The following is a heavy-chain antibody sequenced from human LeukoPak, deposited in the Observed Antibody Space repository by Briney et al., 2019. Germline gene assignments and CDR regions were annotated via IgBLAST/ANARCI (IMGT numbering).Heavy chain of an antibody. J-gene: IGHJ4*02. CDR2: IKEDGSEE. Sequence: PGGPLRLSCAASGFSFSSYWMSWVRQAPGKGLEWVTHIKEDGSEEYYVDSVKGRFTVSRDNAKNSLYLQMNSLRAEDTAVYYCARDYERRGSSSVDYWGQGTLVTVSS. CDR3: ARDYERRGSSSVDY. CDR1: GFSFSSYW. V-gene: IGHV3-7*01. D-gene: IGHD6-13*01.